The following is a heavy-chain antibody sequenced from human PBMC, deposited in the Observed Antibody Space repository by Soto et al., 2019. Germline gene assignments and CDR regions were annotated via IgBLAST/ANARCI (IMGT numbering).Heavy chain of an antibody. CDR3: AKGLRFGDF. CDR1: GFTFSVDA. V-gene: IGHV3-23*01. Sequence: EVQLLESGGGLVQPGGSLRLSCVASGFTFSVDAMSWVRQTPGKGLEWVSGISNRGDYTYYAHSVKGRFTVSRDNSKDPLYLPMNSLRVEDTAIYACAKGLRFGDFWGQGTTVTVSS. CDR2: ISNRGDYT. D-gene: IGHD3-3*01. J-gene: IGHJ6*02.